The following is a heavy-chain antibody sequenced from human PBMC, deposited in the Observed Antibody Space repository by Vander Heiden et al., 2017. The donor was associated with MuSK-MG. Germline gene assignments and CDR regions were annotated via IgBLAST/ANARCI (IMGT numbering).Heavy chain of an antibody. CDR1: GSPFTGYY. D-gene: IGHD3-16*01. V-gene: IGHV1-2*02. J-gene: IGHJ6*03. CDR2: INPNSGGT. Sequence: QVQLVQSGAEVKKPGASVKVSCKASGSPFTGYYMHWVRQAPGQGLEWMGWINPNSGGTNYAQKFQGRVTMTRDTSISTAYMELSRLRSDDTAVYYCARDIGDPHYYYYYMDVWGKGTTVTVSS. CDR3: ARDIGDPHYYYYYMDV.